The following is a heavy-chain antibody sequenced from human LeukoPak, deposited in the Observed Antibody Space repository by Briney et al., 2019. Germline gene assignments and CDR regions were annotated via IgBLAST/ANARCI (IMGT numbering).Heavy chain of an antibody. J-gene: IGHJ4*02. Sequence: GGSLRLSCGVSGFAFGRSWMSCVRETPAKGLEFVANIKEDGSVRNYVDSVRGRFTISRANAKNSLYLHMNSLRAEDTAVYYCARDPGYSSFDYWGQGTLVTVSS. D-gene: IGHD6-13*01. CDR2: IKEDGSVR. CDR3: ARDPGYSSFDY. V-gene: IGHV3-7*01. CDR1: GFAFGRSW.